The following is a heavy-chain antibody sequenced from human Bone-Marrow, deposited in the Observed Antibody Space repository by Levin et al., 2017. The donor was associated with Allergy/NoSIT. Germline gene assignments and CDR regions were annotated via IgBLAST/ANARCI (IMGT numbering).Heavy chain of an antibody. Sequence: GGSLRLSCVASGFTFSDYWMSWVRQPLGKGLEWVANIKQDGGEKYYAESVKGRFTISRDNAKNSLFLQMNYLGTDDTAVYFCARDTTVGGEAWGQGTLVTVSS. D-gene: IGHD4-11*01. J-gene: IGHJ5*02. CDR3: ARDTTVGGEA. V-gene: IGHV3-7*03. CDR1: GFTFSDYW. CDR2: IKQDGGEK.